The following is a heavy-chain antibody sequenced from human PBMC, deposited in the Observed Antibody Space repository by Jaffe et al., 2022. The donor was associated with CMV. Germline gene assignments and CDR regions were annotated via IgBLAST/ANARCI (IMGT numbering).Heavy chain of an antibody. V-gene: IGHV3-23*01. CDR2: ISASGSHT. D-gene: IGHD2-15*01. Sequence: DVQLLQSGGGLVQPGGSLRLSCAASGFTFSTYAMTWVRQAPGKGLEWVSSISASGSHTYHADSVKGRFTTSRDNSKNTLYVELSRLRVEDTAVYYCARGGERGSCSGGVCYSGADYWGRGALVTVSS. CDR1: GFTFSTYA. CDR3: ARGGERGSCSGGVCYSGADY. J-gene: IGHJ4*02.